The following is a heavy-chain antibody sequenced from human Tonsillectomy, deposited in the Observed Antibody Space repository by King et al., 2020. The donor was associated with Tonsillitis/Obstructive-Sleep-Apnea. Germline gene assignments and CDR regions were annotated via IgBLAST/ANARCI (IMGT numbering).Heavy chain of an antibody. CDR3: ARGRLRYGNGMDV. J-gene: IGHJ6*02. CDR2: IYYSGST. V-gene: IGHV4-31*03. D-gene: IGHD2-2*02. CDR1: GGSISSGGYY. Sequence: MQLQESGPGLVKPSQTLSLTCTVSGGSISSGGYYWSWIRQHPGKGLEWIGFIYYSGSTYYNPSLKSRVTISVDTSKNQFSLKLSSVTAADTAVYYCARGRLRYGNGMDVWGQGTTVTVSS.